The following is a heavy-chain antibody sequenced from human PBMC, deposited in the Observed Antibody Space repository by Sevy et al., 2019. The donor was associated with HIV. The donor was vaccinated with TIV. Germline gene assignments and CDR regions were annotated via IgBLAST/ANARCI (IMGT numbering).Heavy chain of an antibody. J-gene: IGHJ4*02. CDR2: IKEDGSEN. D-gene: IGHD3-10*01. CDR1: GFTFSSYW. V-gene: IGHV3-7*01. CDR3: ATYGSGRRWKILDY. Sequence: GGSLRLSCAASGFTFSSYWMSWVRQAPGKGLEWVANIKEDGSENYYVDSVKGRFTVSRDNAKNSLYLQMDSLRVEDTSVYYCATYGSGRRWKILDYWGQGTLVTVSS.